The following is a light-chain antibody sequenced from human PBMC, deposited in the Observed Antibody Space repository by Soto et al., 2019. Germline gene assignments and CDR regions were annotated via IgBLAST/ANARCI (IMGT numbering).Light chain of an antibody. CDR1: QSVSSN. CDR3: QHYSIWTRT. V-gene: IGKV3-15*01. CDR2: GAS. Sequence: EIVMTQSPATLSVSPGERATLSCRASQSVSSNLAWYQQKPGQAPRLLIYGASTRATGIPARFSGSGSGTEFTLTISSLQSEDYAVYHCQHYSIWTRTFGQGTKVEI. J-gene: IGKJ1*01.